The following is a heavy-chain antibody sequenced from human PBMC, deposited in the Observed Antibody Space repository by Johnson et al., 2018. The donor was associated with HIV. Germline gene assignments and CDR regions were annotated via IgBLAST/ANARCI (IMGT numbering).Heavy chain of an antibody. CDR1: GFTFSYYG. CDR3: ARERLRAGAFDI. V-gene: IGHV3-30*02. J-gene: IGHJ3*02. CDR2: IRFDGSNE. D-gene: IGHD6-13*01. Sequence: QMQLVESGGGVVQPGGSLRLSCAASGFTFSYYGMHWVRQAPGKGLEWVSFIRFDGSNEYYADSVKGRFTISRDNSKYTLYLQMNSLRAEDTAVYYCARERLRAGAFDIWGQGTMVTVSS.